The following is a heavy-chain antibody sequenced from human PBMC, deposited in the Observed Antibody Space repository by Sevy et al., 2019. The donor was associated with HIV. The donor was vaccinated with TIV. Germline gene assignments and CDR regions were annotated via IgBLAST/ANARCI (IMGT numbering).Heavy chain of an antibody. CDR2: ISYDGSNK. D-gene: IGHD4-4*01. J-gene: IGHJ5*02. V-gene: IGHV3-30-3*01. CDR1: GFPFSTYA. Sequence: GGSLRLSCAASGFPFSTYALHWVRQAPGKGLEWVAVISYDGSNKYYADSVKGRFTISRDSSKNTLYLQMNSLTTEDTAVYYCARDLRSKYNNYFVPWGQGTLVTASS. CDR3: ARDLRSKYNNYFVP.